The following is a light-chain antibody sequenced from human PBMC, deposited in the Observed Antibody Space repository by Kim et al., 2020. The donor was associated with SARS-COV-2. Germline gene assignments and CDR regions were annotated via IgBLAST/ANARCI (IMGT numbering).Light chain of an antibody. J-gene: IGKJ1*01. CDR1: QDITTA. CDR2: DVS. V-gene: IGKV1D-13*01. Sequence: AIQLTQSPSSLSASVGDRVTITCRASQDITTALAWYQQKPGKTPKLLMYDVSTLESGVPSRFSGSGSGTDFTLTIGSLQPEDFATYYCQQFKNYPRTCGQGTKVDIK. CDR3: QQFKNYPRT.